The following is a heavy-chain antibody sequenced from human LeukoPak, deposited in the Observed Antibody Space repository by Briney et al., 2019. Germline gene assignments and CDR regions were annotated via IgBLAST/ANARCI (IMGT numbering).Heavy chain of an antibody. D-gene: IGHD3-16*02. V-gene: IGHV1-18*01. Sequence: GASVKVSCKASGYTFTSYGISWVRQAPGQGLEWMGWISAYNGNTNYAQKLQGRVTMTTDTSTSTAYMELRSLRSDDTAVYYCAREKENYDYVWGSYRSFGYWGQGTLVTVSS. CDR1: GYTFTSYG. CDR3: AREKENYDYVWGSYRSFGY. J-gene: IGHJ4*02. CDR2: ISAYNGNT.